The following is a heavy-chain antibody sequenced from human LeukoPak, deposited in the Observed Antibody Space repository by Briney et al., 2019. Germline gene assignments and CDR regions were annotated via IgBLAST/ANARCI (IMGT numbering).Heavy chain of an antibody. V-gene: IGHV4-39*07. D-gene: IGHD1-26*01. Sequence: PSETLSLTCTVSGGSISSSRYYWGWIRQPPGKGLEWIGHVFYSSSADLNRSLKSRVTISMDTSRNVVSLMLTSVTAADTAIYYCARRLRLGDTHVDAFDVWGHGTLVTVSS. CDR3: ARRLRLGDTHVDAFDV. CDR1: GGSISSSRYY. J-gene: IGHJ3*01. CDR2: VFYSSSA.